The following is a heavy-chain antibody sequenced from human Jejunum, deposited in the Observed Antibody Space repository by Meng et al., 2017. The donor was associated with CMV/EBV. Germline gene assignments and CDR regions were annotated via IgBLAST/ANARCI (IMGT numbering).Heavy chain of an antibody. V-gene: IGHV3-23*01. CDR2: ISYSGGST. CDR3: ANSPRDY. Sequence: LRLSCAASGFPFSSSAMTWVRQAPGKGLEWVSAISYSGGSTYYADSVKGRFTISRDNSKNTLYLQMNSLTAEDTAVYYCANSPRDYWGQGTLVTVSS. J-gene: IGHJ4*02. CDR1: GFPFSSSA.